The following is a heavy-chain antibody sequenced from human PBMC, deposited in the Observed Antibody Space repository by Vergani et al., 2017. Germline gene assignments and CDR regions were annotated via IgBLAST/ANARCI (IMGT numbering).Heavy chain of an antibody. CDR1: GGTFSSYT. CDR3: ARFGSSSWGRWYGMDV. D-gene: IGHD6-13*01. J-gene: IGHJ6*02. V-gene: IGHV1-69*02. Sequence: QVQLVQSGAEVKKPGSSVKVSCKASGGTFSSYTISWVRQAPGQGLEWMGRIIPILGIANYAQKFQGRVTITADKSTSTAYMELSSLRSEDTAVYYCARFGSSSWGRWYGMDVWGQGTTVTVSS. CDR2: IIPILGIA.